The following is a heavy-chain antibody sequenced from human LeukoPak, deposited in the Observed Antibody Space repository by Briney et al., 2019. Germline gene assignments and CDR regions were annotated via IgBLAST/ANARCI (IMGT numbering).Heavy chain of an antibody. V-gene: IGHV4-34*01. J-gene: IGHJ6*02. Sequence: SETRSLTCAVYGGSFSGYYWSWIRQPPGKGLEWIGEINHSGSTNYNPSLKSRVTISVDTSKNQFSLKLSSVTAADTAVYYCARARGHYYGSGSRYYYYYYGMDVWGQGTTVTVSS. CDR2: INHSGST. CDR1: GGSFSGYY. D-gene: IGHD3-10*01. CDR3: ARARGHYYGSGSRYYYYYYGMDV.